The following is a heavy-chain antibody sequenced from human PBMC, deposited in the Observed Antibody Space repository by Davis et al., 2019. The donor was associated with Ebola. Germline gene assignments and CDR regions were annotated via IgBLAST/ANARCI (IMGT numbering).Heavy chain of an antibody. CDR1: GGTFSSYA. D-gene: IGHD2-2*01. CDR3: ARTWGHCSSTKCLATWFDP. J-gene: IGHJ5*02. V-gene: IGHV1-18*01. CDR2: ISGYNGNT. Sequence: ASVKVSCKASGGTFSSYAISWVRQAPGQGLEWMGWISGYNGNTNYAQKVQGRVTMTTDTSTSTAYLDLTSLRSDDTAVYYCARTWGHCSSTKCLATWFDPWGQGTLVTVSS.